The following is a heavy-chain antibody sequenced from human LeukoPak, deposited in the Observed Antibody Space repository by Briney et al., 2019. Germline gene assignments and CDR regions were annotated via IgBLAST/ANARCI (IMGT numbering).Heavy chain of an antibody. CDR1: GYSFTTFH. CDR3: ARRGLVAGIYDLVYGFDL. V-gene: IGHV1-8*03. J-gene: IGHJ3*01. Sequence: GASVKVSCKAAGYSFTTFHINWVRQAPGQAPEWMGWVNPDTGNTGFAQKFQGRVTITQNSSVTTVYMELSSLTSEDTAVYYCARRGLVAGIYDLVYGFDLWGQGTMVTVSS. CDR2: VNPDTGNT. D-gene: IGHD3/OR15-3a*01.